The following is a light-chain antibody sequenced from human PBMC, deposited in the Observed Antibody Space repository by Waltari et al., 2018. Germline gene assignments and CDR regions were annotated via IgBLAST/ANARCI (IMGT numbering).Light chain of an antibody. J-gene: IGLJ1*01. CDR1: SSDVGGHYH. Sequence: QSALAQPASVSGSPGRSIPISCTGTSSDVGGHYHVPWYQQHPGKAPRTMIYDVKHRPSGVSSRFYGSKSGNTASRTISGLQAEDEAEYYCCSYTSIGTYIFGTGTKVTVL. CDR2: DVK. V-gene: IGLV2-14*01. CDR3: CSYTSIGTYI.